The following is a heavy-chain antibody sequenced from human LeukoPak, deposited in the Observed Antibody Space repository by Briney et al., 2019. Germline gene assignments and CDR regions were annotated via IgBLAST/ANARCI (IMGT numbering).Heavy chain of an antibody. CDR2: IYHSGST. D-gene: IGHD6-19*01. Sequence: SETLSLTCSVSGYSISSGFYWGWIRQPPGKGLEWIGSIYHSGSTYYNPSLKSRVTISVDTSKNQFSLKLSSVTAADTAVYYCARNGRWLVKYFDYWGQGTLVTVSS. CDR3: ARNGRWLVKYFDY. V-gene: IGHV4-38-2*01. CDR1: GYSISSGFY. J-gene: IGHJ4*02.